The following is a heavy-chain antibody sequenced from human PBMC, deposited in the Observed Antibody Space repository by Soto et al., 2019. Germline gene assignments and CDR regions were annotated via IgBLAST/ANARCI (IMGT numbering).Heavy chain of an antibody. J-gene: IGHJ4*02. Sequence: ASVKVSCKASGYTFPSYGISWVRQAPGQGLEWMGWISAYNGNTNYAQKLQGRVTMTTDTSTSTAYMELRSLRSDDTAVYYCARDLRYCSGGSCLLEYFDYWGQGTLVTVSS. CDR3: ARDLRYCSGGSCLLEYFDY. CDR1: GYTFPSYG. D-gene: IGHD2-15*01. V-gene: IGHV1-18*01. CDR2: ISAYNGNT.